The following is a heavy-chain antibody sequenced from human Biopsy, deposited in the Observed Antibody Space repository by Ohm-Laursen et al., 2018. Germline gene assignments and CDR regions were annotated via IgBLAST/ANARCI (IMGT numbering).Heavy chain of an antibody. CDR2: INQSGST. CDR1: GESSSGYF. D-gene: IGHD5-12*01. J-gene: IGHJ6*02. CDR3: ARGSGYFKLDV. V-gene: IGHV4-34*01. Sequence: SQTLSLTCAVNGESSSGYFWNWIRQPPGKGLEWIGAINQSGSTKYNPSLKRRATLSADSSNSQFSLRLTSVTAADTAIYYCARGSGYFKLDVWGQGTTVTVAS.